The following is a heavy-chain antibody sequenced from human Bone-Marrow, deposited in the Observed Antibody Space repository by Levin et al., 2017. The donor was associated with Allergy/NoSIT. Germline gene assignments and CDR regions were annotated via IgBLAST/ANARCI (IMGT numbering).Heavy chain of an antibody. V-gene: IGHV4-39*01. CDR2: IHYSGTS. CDR1: GASMTTNSYH. J-gene: IGHJ6*02. CDR3: VRLAGCNGVNCYYGVDV. D-gene: IGHD2-8*01. Sequence: SETLSLTCSVSGASMTTNSYHWGWFRQPPGKGLEWIGSIHYSGTSYLNPSLESRITISVDTSKSQFSLMLRSVTAADTAMFYCVRLAGCNGVNCYYGVDVWGQGTAVIVSS.